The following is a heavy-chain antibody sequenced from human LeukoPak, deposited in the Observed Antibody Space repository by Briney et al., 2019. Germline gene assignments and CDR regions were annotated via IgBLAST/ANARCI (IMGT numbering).Heavy chain of an antibody. Sequence: GRSLRLSCAASGFTFSGYAMHWVRQAPGKGLEWVAVISYDGSNKYYADSVKGRFTISRDNSKNTLYLQMNSLRAEDTAVYYCARAMGIAAAGITFDYWGQGTLVTVSS. D-gene: IGHD6-13*01. CDR2: ISYDGSNK. CDR1: GFTFSGYA. V-gene: IGHV3-30*04. J-gene: IGHJ4*02. CDR3: ARAMGIAAAGITFDY.